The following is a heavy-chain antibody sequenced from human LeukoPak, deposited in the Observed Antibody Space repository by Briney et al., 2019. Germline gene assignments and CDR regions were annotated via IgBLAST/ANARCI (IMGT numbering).Heavy chain of an antibody. CDR1: GYTFPTYG. J-gene: IGHJ5*02. D-gene: IGHD1-14*01. CDR2: ISAHNGDT. Sequence: ASVKVSCKASGYTFPTYGITWVRQAPGHGLEWMGWISAHNGDTNYAQNLQGRVTMTRDTSISTAYMELSGLRSDDTAVYFCARGPRNDPWGQGTLVTVSS. V-gene: IGHV1-18*01. CDR3: ARGPRNDP.